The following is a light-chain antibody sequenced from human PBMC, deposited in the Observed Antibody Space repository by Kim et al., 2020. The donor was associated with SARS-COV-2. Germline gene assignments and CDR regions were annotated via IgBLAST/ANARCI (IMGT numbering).Light chain of an antibody. V-gene: IGKV3-20*01. J-gene: IGKJ1*01. Sequence: SPGDRATVSCRASHSVSSSFLACYQQTPGQATRLLIYAATRTASGLPDRVSGSGSGTDFTITISRLEPEDFAVYYCQHYGSSLWTFGQGTKVDIK. CDR2: AAT. CDR1: HSVSSSF. CDR3: QHYGSSLWT.